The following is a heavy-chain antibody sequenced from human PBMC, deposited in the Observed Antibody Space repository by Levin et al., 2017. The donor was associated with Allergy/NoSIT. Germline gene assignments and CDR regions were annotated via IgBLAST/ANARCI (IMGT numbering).Heavy chain of an antibody. D-gene: IGHD6-13*01. Sequence: PSETLSLTCAVYGGSFSGYYWSWIRQPPGKGLEWIGEINHSGSTNYNPSLKSRVTISVDTSKNQFSLKLSSVTAADTAVYYCARGSSWWVNQFDYWGQGTLVTVSS. V-gene: IGHV4-34*01. CDR1: GGSFSGYY. CDR3: ARGSSWWVNQFDY. J-gene: IGHJ4*02. CDR2: INHSGST.